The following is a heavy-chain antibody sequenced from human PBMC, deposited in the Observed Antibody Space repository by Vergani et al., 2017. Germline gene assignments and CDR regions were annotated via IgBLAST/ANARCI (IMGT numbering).Heavy chain of an antibody. J-gene: IGHJ6*03. D-gene: IGHD2-8*01. V-gene: IGHV4-34*01. CDR1: GWSFTSYH. Sequence: QVQLQQWGGGLLKPSETLSLTCVVNGWSFTSYHWTWIRQSPGEGLEWVGDIDHTGRPDYNPSLKSRLTMSVDKSRNQFSLTLNSVTATDTAIYFCARVNTAANGHHYYYYYMDVWGQGTAVTVS. CDR2: IDHTGRP. CDR3: ARVNTAANGHHYYYYYMDV.